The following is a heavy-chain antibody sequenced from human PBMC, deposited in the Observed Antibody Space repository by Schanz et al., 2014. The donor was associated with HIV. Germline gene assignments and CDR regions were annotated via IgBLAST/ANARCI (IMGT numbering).Heavy chain of an antibody. CDR2: MSPNSDNT. CDR1: GYTFTSYD. D-gene: IGHD3-10*01. J-gene: IGHJ4*02. CDR3: ARSRGSGSYYPPPVY. V-gene: IGHV1-8*01. Sequence: QVQLVQSGAEVKKPGASVKVSCKASGYTFTSYDIHWVRQATGQGLEWMGWMSPNSDNTAYAQKFQGRLTMTGNTSISAAYMELSTLRSEDTAVYYCARSRGSGSYYPPPVYWGQGTLVTVSS.